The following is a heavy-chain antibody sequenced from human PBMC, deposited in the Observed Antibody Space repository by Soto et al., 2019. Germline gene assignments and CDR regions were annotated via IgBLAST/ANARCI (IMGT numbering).Heavy chain of an antibody. Sequence: SQTLSLTCAISGDSVSRRSAAWNWIRQSPSRGLEWLGRTYYRSKWSTDYAVSVKSRIIINPDTSKNQFSLQLNSVTPEDTAVYYCTRALSGSYDSWGQGTLVTVSS. J-gene: IGHJ5*01. CDR3: TRALSGSYDS. V-gene: IGHV6-1*01. CDR1: GDSVSRRSAA. D-gene: IGHD1-26*01. CDR2: TYYRSKWST.